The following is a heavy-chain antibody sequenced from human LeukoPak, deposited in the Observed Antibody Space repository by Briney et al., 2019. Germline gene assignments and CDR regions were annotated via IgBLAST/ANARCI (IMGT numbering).Heavy chain of an antibody. CDR2: IRYDGSNK. CDR1: GFTSSRYG. J-gene: IGHJ4*02. D-gene: IGHD2-21*02. CDR3: AKDCGGDCPGGYFDY. Sequence: GGSLRLSCAASGFTSSRYGMHWVRQAPGKGLEWVAFIRYDGSNKYYADSVKARFIISRDNSNNTLYLQMNSLRAEDTAVYYCAKDCGGDCPGGYFDYWGQGTLVTVSS. V-gene: IGHV3-30*02.